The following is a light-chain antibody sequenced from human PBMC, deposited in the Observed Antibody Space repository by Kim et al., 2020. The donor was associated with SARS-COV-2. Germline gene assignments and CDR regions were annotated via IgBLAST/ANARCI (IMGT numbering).Light chain of an antibody. CDR1: QSISSW. Sequence: AYVGDRVTITGRASQSISSWLAWYQQKPGKAPKLLIYDASSLESGVPSRFSGSGSGTEFTLTISSLQPDDFATYYCQQYNSYVTFGGGTKVDIK. CDR3: QQYNSYVT. J-gene: IGKJ4*01. CDR2: DAS. V-gene: IGKV1-5*01.